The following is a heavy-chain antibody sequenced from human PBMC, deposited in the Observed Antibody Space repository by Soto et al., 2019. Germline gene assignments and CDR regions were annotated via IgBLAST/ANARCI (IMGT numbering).Heavy chain of an antibody. CDR2: ISSTGSYA. Sequence: GSLRLSCAASGFTFRDYYMSWIRQAPGKGLEWVSYISSTGSYAKYADSVKGRFTISRDNAKNSLYLQMNSLRAEDTAVYYCARDSSITPRPLDYWGQGTPVTVSS. V-gene: IGHV3-11*06. CDR1: GFTFRDYY. CDR3: ARDSSITPRPLDY. J-gene: IGHJ4*02. D-gene: IGHD6-6*01.